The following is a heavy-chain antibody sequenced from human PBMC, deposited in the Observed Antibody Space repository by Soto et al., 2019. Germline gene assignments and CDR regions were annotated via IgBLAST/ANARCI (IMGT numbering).Heavy chain of an antibody. CDR3: ARGRSLRFLEWLLYFDY. Sequence: QVQLQESGPGLVKPSQTLSLTCTVSCGSISIGGYYWSWIRQHPGKGLEWIGYIYYSGSTYYNPYLKSRVTISVDTSKNQCSLKLSSVTAADTAVYYCARGRSLRFLEWLLYFDYWGKGTLVTVSS. J-gene: IGHJ4*02. CDR1: CGSISIGGYY. V-gene: IGHV4-31*03. CDR2: IYYSGST. D-gene: IGHD3-3*01.